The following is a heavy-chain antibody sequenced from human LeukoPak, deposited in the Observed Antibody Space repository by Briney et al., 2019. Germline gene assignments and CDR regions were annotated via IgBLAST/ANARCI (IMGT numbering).Heavy chain of an antibody. CDR1: GFTFSNAW. V-gene: IGHV3-15*01. Sequence: TGGSLRLSCAPSGFTFSNAWMHWVRQAPGKGLEWVGRIKSKSDGGTTEYAALVKGRFTISRDDSKNTLYLQMNSLESEDTGVYYCSTYRTGSGWYWGQGTLVTVSS. J-gene: IGHJ4*02. CDR2: IKSKSDGGTT. D-gene: IGHD6-19*01. CDR3: STYRTGSGWY.